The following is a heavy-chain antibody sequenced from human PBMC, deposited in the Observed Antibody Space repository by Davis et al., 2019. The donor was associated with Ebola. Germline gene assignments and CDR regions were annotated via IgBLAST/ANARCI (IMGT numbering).Heavy chain of an antibody. Sequence: MPSETLSLTCTVSGGSISSSTFYWGWIRQPPGKGLEWIGTIYYSGSTYYNPSLKSRVTISVDTSKTQFSLKLSSVAAADTAVYYCARHRPYGSGPRYFDYWGQGTLVTVSS. D-gene: IGHD3-10*01. V-gene: IGHV4-39*01. CDR1: GGSISSSTFY. CDR2: IYYSGST. CDR3: ARHRPYGSGPRYFDY. J-gene: IGHJ4*02.